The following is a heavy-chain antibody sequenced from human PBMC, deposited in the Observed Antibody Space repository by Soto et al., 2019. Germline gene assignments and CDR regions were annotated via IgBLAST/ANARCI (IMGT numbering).Heavy chain of an antibody. CDR1: GASFSGFY. CDR2: IDHSGIT. CDR3: ARGVSVTLAVQGGAPDKNYFDS. J-gene: IGHJ4*02. V-gene: IGHV4-34*04. Sequence: ETLSLTCAVSGASFSGFYWSRIRQSPGKGLEWIGEIDHSGITNHNTALKSRATMSVDTSKNQFSLKLRSVTAADTAVYYCARGVSVTLAVQGGAPDKNYFDSWSQGTLVTSPQ. D-gene: IGHD1-26*01.